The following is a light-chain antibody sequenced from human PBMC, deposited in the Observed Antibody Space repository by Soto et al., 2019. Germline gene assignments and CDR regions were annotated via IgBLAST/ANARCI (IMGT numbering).Light chain of an antibody. CDR1: SSNIGSNP. V-gene: IGLV1-44*01. J-gene: IGLJ2*01. CDR2: SSN. Sequence: QSVLTQPPSASGTPGQRVTISCSGSSSNIGSNPVNWYQQLPGTAPKLLIYSSNQRPSGVPDRFSGSKSGTSASLAISALQSEDEADYYCAAWDSSLNAHLLFGGGTKLTVL. CDR3: AAWDSSLNAHLL.